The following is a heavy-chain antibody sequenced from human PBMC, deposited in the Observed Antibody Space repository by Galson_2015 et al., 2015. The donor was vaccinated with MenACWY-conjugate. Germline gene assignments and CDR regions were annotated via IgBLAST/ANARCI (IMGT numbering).Heavy chain of an antibody. J-gene: IGHJ4*02. Sequence: SLRLSCAASGFIFNTYWMHWVRQAPGKGLVWVSRINPGGSSTTYADSVKDRFTISRDNAKNTLYLQMNSLRPEDTAVFYCAKSRGASFCFDSFGQGSLVPVSS. V-gene: IGHV3-74*01. D-gene: IGHD1-26*01. CDR2: INPGGSST. CDR3: AKSRGASFCFDS. CDR1: GFIFNTYW.